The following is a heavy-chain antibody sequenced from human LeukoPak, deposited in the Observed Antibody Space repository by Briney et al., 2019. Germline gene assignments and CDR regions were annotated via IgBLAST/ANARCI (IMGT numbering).Heavy chain of an antibody. V-gene: IGHV3-30*18. J-gene: IGHJ4*02. Sequence: PGGSLRLSCAASGFTFSRYGMHWVRQAPGKGLEWVAIISYDGSNKYYADSVKGRFTISSDNSKNTLYLQMNSLRAEDTALYYCAKDSRRYNILTGYYSGGRGYFDFWGQGTLVTVSS. D-gene: IGHD3-9*01. CDR1: GFTFSRYG. CDR2: ISYDGSNK. CDR3: AKDSRRYNILTGYYSGGRGYFDF.